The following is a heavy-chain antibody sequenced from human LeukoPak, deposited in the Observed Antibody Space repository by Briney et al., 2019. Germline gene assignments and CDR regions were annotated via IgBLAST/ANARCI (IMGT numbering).Heavy chain of an antibody. D-gene: IGHD5-18*01. CDR3: TIPASGYSYGVLDS. Sequence: GGSLRLSCAASAFTFSNAWMSWVRQAPGKGLEWVGRIRSKTDGGKTDYAAPVKGRFTIPRDDSKNTLYLQMDSLKTEDTAVYYCTIPASGYSYGVLDSWGQGALVTVSS. CDR1: AFTFSNAW. V-gene: IGHV3-15*01. CDR2: IRSKTDGGKT. J-gene: IGHJ4*02.